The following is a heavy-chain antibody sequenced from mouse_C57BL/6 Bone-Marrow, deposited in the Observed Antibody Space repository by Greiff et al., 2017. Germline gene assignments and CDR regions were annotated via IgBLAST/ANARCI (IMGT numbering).Heavy chain of an antibody. V-gene: IGHV1-81*01. Sequence: QVQLKQSGAELARPGASVKLSCKASGYTFTSYGISWVKQRTGQGLEWIGEIYPRSGNTYYNEKFKGKATLTADKSSSTAYMELRSLTSEDSAVYFCARYYGSRKGYFDVWGTGTTVTVSS. CDR3: ARYYGSRKGYFDV. CDR1: GYTFTSYG. CDR2: IYPRSGNT. J-gene: IGHJ1*03. D-gene: IGHD1-1*01.